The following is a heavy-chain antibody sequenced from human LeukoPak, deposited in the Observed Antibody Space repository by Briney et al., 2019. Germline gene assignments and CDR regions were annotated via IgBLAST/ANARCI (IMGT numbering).Heavy chain of an antibody. CDR1: GFTSSNYS. J-gene: IGHJ4*02. Sequence: QPGGSLRLSRAASGFTSSNYSMNWVRQAPGKGLEWVSYISRTSSTIYYADSVKGRFTISRDNANNSLCLQMNSLRDEDTAVYYCARTRLNDYWGQGTLVTVSS. CDR2: ISRTSSTI. V-gene: IGHV3-48*02. CDR3: ARTRLNDY.